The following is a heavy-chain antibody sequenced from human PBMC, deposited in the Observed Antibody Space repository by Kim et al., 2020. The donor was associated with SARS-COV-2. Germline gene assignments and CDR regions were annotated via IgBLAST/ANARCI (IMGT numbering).Heavy chain of an antibody. CDR1: GYTFTGYY. Sequence: ASVKVSCKASGYTFTGYYMHWVRQAPGQGLEWMGWINPNSGGTNYAQKFQGRVTMTRDTSISTAYMELSRLRSDDTAVYYCARDLGDYDILTGYYPKYNWFDPWGQGTLVTVSS. CDR2: INPNSGGT. D-gene: IGHD3-9*01. V-gene: IGHV1-2*02. CDR3: ARDLGDYDILTGYYPKYNWFDP. J-gene: IGHJ5*02.